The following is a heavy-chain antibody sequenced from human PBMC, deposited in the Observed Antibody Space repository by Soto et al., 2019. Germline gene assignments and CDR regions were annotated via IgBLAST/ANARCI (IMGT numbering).Heavy chain of an antibody. CDR1: GFTFSSYS. CDR2: ISSSSSYI. CDR3: ARDSILYSSGWSYFDY. D-gene: IGHD6-19*01. V-gene: IGHV3-21*01. J-gene: IGHJ4*02. Sequence: GGSLRLSCAASGFTFSSYSMNWVRQAPGKGLEWVSSISSSSSYIYYADSVKGRFTISRDNAKNSLYLQMNSLRAEDTAVYYCARDSILYSSGWSYFDYWGQGTLVTVSS.